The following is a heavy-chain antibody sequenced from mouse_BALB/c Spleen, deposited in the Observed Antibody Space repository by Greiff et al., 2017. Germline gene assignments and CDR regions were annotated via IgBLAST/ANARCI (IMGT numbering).Heavy chain of an antibody. CDR1: GYTFTSYW. CDR2: IYPSDSYT. D-gene: IGHD1-1*01. CDR3: TREDSTSFAY. J-gene: IGHJ3*01. Sequence: QVQLQQPGAELVRPGASVKLSCKASGYTFTSYWINWVKQRPGQGLEWIGNIYPSDSYTNYNQKFKDKATLTVDKSSSTAYMQLSSPTSEDSAVYYCTREDSTSFAYWGQGTLVTVSA. V-gene: IGHV1-69*02.